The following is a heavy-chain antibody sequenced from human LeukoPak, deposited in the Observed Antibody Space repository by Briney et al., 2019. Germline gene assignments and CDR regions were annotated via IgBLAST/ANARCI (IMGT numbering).Heavy chain of an antibody. D-gene: IGHD3-10*01. CDR2: ISGGSGNI. Sequence: GGSLRLSCSVSGFTFSNCAMHWVRQAPGKGLEWVSLISGGSGNIYYVDSVKGRFTISRDNSKNTLYVQMTSLRAEDTAIYYCAKGSDYYGSVTSKKTDWGQGTLVTVSS. V-gene: IGHV3-23*01. CDR3: AKGSDYYGSVTSKKTD. J-gene: IGHJ4*02. CDR1: GFTFSNCA.